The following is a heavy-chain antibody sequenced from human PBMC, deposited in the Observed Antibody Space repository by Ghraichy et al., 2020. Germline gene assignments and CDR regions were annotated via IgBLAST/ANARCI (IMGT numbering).Heavy chain of an antibody. V-gene: IGHV3-7*01. D-gene: IGHD2-8*01. J-gene: IGHJ3*02. Sequence: GESLNISSAASGFTFSTYWMTWVRQAPGKGLEWVANINRDGSEKNYADSVKGRFTISRDNAKNSVWLQMNSLRAEDTSVYYCASLSWYAERPLDIWGQGTMVTVSS. CDR3: ASLSWYAERPLDI. CDR1: GFTFSTYW. CDR2: INRDGSEK.